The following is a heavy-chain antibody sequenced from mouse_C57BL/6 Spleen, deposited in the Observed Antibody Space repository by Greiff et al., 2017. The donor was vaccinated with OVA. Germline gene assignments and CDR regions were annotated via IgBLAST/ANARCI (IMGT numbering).Heavy chain of an antibody. CDR3: ASVYDNPFAY. Sequence: VQLQQPGAELVKPGASVKLSCKASGYTFTSYWMHWVKQRPGQGLEWIGMIHPNSGSTNYNEKFKSKATLTVDKASSTAYMQLSSLTSEDSAVDYCASVYDNPFAYWGQGTLVTVSA. CDR2: IHPNSGST. CDR1: GYTFTSYW. J-gene: IGHJ3*01. V-gene: IGHV1-64*01. D-gene: IGHD2-3*01.